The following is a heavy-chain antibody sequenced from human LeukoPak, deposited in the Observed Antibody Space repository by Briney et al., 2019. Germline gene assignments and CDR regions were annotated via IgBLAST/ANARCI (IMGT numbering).Heavy chain of an antibody. J-gene: IGHJ4*02. CDR2: INQNGGET. V-gene: IGHV3-7*01. CDR3: ATGRSCTTCYLPDY. Sequence: PGGSLRLSCAASGITFSTYWMTWVRQAPGKGLEWVANINQNGGETYYVDSVKGRFTISRDNAKNSLYLQMNSLRAEDTAVYHCATGRSCTTCYLPDYWGQGTLVTVSS. D-gene: IGHD2-2*01. CDR1: GITFSTYW.